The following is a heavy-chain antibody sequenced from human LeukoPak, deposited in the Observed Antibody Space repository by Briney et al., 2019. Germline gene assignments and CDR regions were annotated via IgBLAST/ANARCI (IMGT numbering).Heavy chain of an antibody. CDR1: GGSISSSSYY. V-gene: IGHV4-39*01. J-gene: IGHJ6*03. D-gene: IGHD3-3*01. Sequence: SETLSLTCTVSGGSISSSSYYWGWGPQTPGKGREWVGSIYYSGSTYYNPSLKSRVTISVDASKNQFSLKVSSVTAADSAVYYCARLESGFQDAPYMDVWGKGTTVTVSS. CDR2: IYYSGST. CDR3: ARLESGFQDAPYMDV.